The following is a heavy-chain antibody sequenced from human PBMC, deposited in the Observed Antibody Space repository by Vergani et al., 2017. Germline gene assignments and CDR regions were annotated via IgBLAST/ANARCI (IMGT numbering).Heavy chain of an antibody. J-gene: IGHJ6*02. V-gene: IGHV3-20*04. CDR1: GFTFDDYG. D-gene: IGHD3-10*01. CDR3: ARSALITMVRRYYYYGMDV. Sequence: EVQLVESGGGVVRPGGSLRLSCAASGFTFDDYGMSWVRQAPGKGLEWVSGINWSGGSTGYADSVKGRFTISRDNAKNSLYLQMNSLRAEDTAVYYCARSALITMVRRYYYYGMDVWGQGTTVTVSS. CDR2: INWSGGST.